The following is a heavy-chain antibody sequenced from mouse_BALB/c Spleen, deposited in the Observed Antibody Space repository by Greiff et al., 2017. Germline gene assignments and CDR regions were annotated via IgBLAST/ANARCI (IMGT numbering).Heavy chain of an antibody. J-gene: IGHJ3*01. D-gene: IGHD2-4*01. V-gene: IGHV1-9*01. CDR3: ARKDYDYFRWFAY. Sequence: VQLVESGAELMKPGASVKISCKATGYTFSSYWIEWVKQRPGHGLEWIGEILPGSGSTNYNEKFKGKATFTADTSSNTAYMQLSSLTSEDSAVYYCARKDYDYFRWFAYWGQGTLVTVSA. CDR1: GYTFSSYW. CDR2: ILPGSGST.